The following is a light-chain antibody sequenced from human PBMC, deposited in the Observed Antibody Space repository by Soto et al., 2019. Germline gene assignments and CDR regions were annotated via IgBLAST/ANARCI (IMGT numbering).Light chain of an antibody. CDR1: QGIRNY. CDR3: QQYSVYWT. V-gene: IGKV1-13*02. CDR2: DAS. Sequence: IQLTQSPSSLSASVGDRVSLTCRASQGIRNYLAWYQQKPGKVPKLLIYDASSLESGVPSRFSGSGSGTEFTLTINSLQPDDFATYYCQQYSVYWTFGQGTKVDI. J-gene: IGKJ1*01.